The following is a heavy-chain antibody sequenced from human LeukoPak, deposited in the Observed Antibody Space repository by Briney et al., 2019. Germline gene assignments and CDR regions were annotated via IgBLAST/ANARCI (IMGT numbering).Heavy chain of an antibody. Sequence: SETLSLTCTVSGGSIGSYYWSWIRQPAGKGLEWIGRIYTSGSTNYNPSLKSRVTTSVDTSKNQFSLKLSSVTAADTAVYYCAAEYYYDSSGYYYFYFDYWGQGTLVTVSS. CDR2: IYTSGST. CDR1: GGSIGSYY. V-gene: IGHV4-4*07. CDR3: AAEYYYDSSGYYYFYFDY. J-gene: IGHJ4*02. D-gene: IGHD3-22*01.